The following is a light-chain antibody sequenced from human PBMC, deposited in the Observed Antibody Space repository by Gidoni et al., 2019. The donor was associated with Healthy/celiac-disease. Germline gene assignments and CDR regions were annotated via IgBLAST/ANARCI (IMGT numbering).Light chain of an antibody. Sequence: HQLTQPPSVSVSPGQTASITCSGDKLGDKYACWYQQKPGQSPVLVIYQDSKRPSGIPERFSGSNSGNTATLTISGTQAMDEADYYCQAWDSSTASVVFGGGTKLTVL. CDR2: QDS. CDR3: QAWDSSTASVV. CDR1: KLGDKY. V-gene: IGLV3-1*01. J-gene: IGLJ2*01.